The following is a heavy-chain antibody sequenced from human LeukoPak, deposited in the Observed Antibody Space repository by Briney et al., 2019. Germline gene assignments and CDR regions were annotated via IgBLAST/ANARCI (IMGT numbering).Heavy chain of an antibody. CDR2: IYTGEST. CDR3: ARYGDPNYYFDQ. V-gene: IGHV4-4*07. D-gene: IGHD2-21*02. Sequence: PSETLSLTCTVSGGSISGYYWSWIRQPAGKGLEWIGRIYTGESTKYNPSLESRATMSVDTSKNQFSLRLSSVTATDTATYYCARYGDPNYYFDQWGQGVLVTVSS. J-gene: IGHJ4*02. CDR1: GGSISGYY.